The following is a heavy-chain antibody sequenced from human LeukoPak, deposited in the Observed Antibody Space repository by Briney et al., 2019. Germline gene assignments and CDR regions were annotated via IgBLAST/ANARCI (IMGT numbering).Heavy chain of an antibody. CDR1: GGSFSGYY. V-gene: IGHV4-34*01. CDR2: IDHSGST. Sequence: SETLSLTCAVYGGSFSGYYWSWIRQPPGKGLEWIGEIDHSGSTNYNPSLKSRVTISVDTSKNQFSLKLSSVTAADTAVYYCARGGVDTAMGRRWYFDYWGQGTLVTVSS. J-gene: IGHJ4*02. D-gene: IGHD5-18*01. CDR3: ARGGVDTAMGRRWYFDY.